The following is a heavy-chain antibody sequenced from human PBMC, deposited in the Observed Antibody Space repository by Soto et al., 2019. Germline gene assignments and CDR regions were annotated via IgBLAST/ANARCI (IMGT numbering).Heavy chain of an antibody. J-gene: IGHJ4*02. Sequence: VQLVESGGGLVQPGGSLKLSCAASGFTFSGSAMHWVRQASGKGLEWVGRIRSKANSYATAYAASVKGRFTISRDDSKNTAYLQMNSLKTEDTAVYYCTSDISIVGAVVLDYWGQGTLVTVSS. V-gene: IGHV3-73*02. CDR1: GFTFSGSA. CDR3: TSDISIVGAVVLDY. CDR2: IRSKANSYAT. D-gene: IGHD1-26*01.